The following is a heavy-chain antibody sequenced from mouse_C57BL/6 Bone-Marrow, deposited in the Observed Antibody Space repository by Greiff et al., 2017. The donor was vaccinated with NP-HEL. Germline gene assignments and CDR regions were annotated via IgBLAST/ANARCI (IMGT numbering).Heavy chain of an antibody. CDR1: GYAFSSSW. D-gene: IGHD3-2*01. J-gene: IGHJ2*01. CDR2: IYPGDGDT. Sequence: QVQLQQSGPELVKPGSSVKISCKASGYAFSSSWMNWVKQRPGKGLEWIGRIYPGDGDTNYNRKFKGKATLTADKSSSTAYMQLSSLTSEDSAVYFCAREKTAPFDYWGQGTTLTVSS. CDR3: AREKTAPFDY. V-gene: IGHV1-82*01.